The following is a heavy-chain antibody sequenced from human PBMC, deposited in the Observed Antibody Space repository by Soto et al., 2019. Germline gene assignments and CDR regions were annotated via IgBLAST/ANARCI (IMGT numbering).Heavy chain of an antibody. J-gene: IGHJ3*02. CDR2: INPNSGGT. Sequence: EASVKVSCKASGYTFTGYYMHWVRQAPGQGLEWMGWINPNSGGTNYAQKFQGWVTMTRDTSISTAYMELSRLRSDDTAVYYCARDCRGHYDFWSGYYTENDCDIWGQGTMGTV. D-gene: IGHD3-3*01. CDR1: GYTFTGYY. V-gene: IGHV1-2*04. CDR3: ARDCRGHYDFWSGYYTENDCDI.